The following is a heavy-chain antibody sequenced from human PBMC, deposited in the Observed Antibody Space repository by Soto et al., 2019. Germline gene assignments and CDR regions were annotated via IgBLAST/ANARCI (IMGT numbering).Heavy chain of an antibody. V-gene: IGHV3-74*01. J-gene: IGHJ4*02. D-gene: IGHD6-19*01. CDR3: AAVFEY. CDR2: VDASGTGT. Sequence: EVQLVESGGGLVQPGGSLRLSCAVSGFTISTHWMHWVRQGPGEGLVWVSRVDASGTGTSYAESVRGRFTISRDTAKNTVNLQIDNLRPEDTAVYYWAAVFEYWGQGTPVTVSS. CDR1: GFTISTHW.